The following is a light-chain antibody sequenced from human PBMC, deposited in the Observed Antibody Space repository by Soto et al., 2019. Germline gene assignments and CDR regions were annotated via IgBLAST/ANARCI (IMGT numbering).Light chain of an antibody. J-gene: IGLJ3*02. CDR2: RND. CDR3: AAWDGSLSGWV. CDR1: SSNIGSKY. V-gene: IGLV1-47*01. Sequence: VLTQPPSASGTPGQRVTISCSGSSSNIGSKYVYWYQQLPGTAPKLLIYRNDQRPSGVPDRFSGSKSGTSASLAISGLRSEDEADYYCAAWDGSLSGWVFGGGTKVTVL.